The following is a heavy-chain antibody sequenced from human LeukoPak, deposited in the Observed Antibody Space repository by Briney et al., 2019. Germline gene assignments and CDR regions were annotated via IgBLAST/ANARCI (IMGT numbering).Heavy chain of an antibody. CDR1: GFTFSSYG. Sequence: PGGSLRLSCAASGFTFSSYGMSWVRQAPGKGLEWVSAISGSGGTTYYADSVKGRFTISKDNSKNTLYLQMNSLRAEDTAVYYCAKDLASHYYGSGSYSFYYMDVWGKGTPVTVSS. CDR2: ISGSGGTT. CDR3: AKDLASHYYGSGSYSFYYMDV. J-gene: IGHJ6*03. V-gene: IGHV3-23*01. D-gene: IGHD3-10*01.